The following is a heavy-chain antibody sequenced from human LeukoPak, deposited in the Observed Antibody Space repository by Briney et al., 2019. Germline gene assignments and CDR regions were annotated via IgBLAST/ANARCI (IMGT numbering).Heavy chain of an antibody. CDR1: GFTFSSYG. J-gene: IGHJ6*03. CDR2: MRYDGSNK. Sequence: PGGSLRLSCAASGFTFSSYGMHWVRQAPGKGLEWVAFMRYDGSNKYYADSVKGRFTISRNNSRNTLYLQMNSLRAEDTAVYYCAKRYCSGGSCHPYYYYMDVWGKGTTVTVSS. D-gene: IGHD2-15*01. CDR3: AKRYCSGGSCHPYYYYMDV. V-gene: IGHV3-30*02.